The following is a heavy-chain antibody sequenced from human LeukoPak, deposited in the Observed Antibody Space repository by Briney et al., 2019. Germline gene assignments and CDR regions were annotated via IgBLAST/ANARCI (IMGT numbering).Heavy chain of an antibody. V-gene: IGHV3-9*01. CDR3: AKIAAAGPFDY. CDR2: ISWNSGSI. J-gene: IGHJ4*02. D-gene: IGHD6-13*01. CDR1: GFTFSSYG. Sequence: GGSLRLPCEASGFTFSSYGMHWVRQAPGKGLEWVSGISWNSGSIGYADSVKGRFTISRDNAKNSLYLQMDSLRAEDTALYYCAKIAAAGPFDYWGQGTLVTVSS.